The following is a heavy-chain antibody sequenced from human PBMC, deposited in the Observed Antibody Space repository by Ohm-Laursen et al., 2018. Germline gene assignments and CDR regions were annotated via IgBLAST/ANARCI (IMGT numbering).Heavy chain of an antibody. V-gene: IGHV3-9*01. D-gene: IGHD2-21*02. CDR1: GFTFDNYA. CDR3: ARGAYCGADCYYYFDH. J-gene: IGHJ4*02. Sequence: SLRLSCAASGFTFDNYAMHWVRQAPGKGLEWVSGISWNNGYIGYADSVRGRFTFSRDNAKNSLYLQMNSLRVEDTAVYYCARGAYCGADCYYYFDHWGQGTQVTVSS. CDR2: ISWNNGYI.